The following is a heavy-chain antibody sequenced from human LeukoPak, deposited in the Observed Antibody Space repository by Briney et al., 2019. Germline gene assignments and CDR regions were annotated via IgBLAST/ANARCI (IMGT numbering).Heavy chain of an antibody. J-gene: IGHJ4*02. CDR2: ISYDGSNR. D-gene: IGHD2-8*01. CDR1: GFTFSSSG. CDR3: AKEYCSNSVCHSLDY. Sequence: GGSLRLSCAASGFTFSSSGMHWVRQAPGKGLEWVAVISYDGSNRYYADSVKGRFTFSRDNSKNTLYLQMNSLRAEDTAVYYCAKEYCSNSVCHSLDYWGQGTLVTVSS. V-gene: IGHV3-30*18.